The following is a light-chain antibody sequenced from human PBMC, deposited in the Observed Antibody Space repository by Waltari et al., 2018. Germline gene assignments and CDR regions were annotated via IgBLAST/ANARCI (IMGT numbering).Light chain of an antibody. Sequence: DIVMTQSPDSLAVSLGERATINCKSSQSLLSRSNNKDFLIWYQQKPGQPPKVLFYWASARESGVPDRFSGSGSGTDFTLTISSLQAEDVAVYYCQQYYGTPITFGQGTRLEIK. CDR3: QQYYGTPIT. J-gene: IGKJ5*01. CDR1: QSLLSRSNNKDF. V-gene: IGKV4-1*01. CDR2: WAS.